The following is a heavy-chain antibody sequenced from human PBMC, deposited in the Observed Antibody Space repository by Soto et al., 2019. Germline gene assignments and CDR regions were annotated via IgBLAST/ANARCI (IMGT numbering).Heavy chain of an antibody. CDR3: TTTFGDNDDDAFDI. J-gene: IGHJ3*02. D-gene: IGHD3-10*01. V-gene: IGHV3-15*07. Sequence: EGQLVESGGAFVKPGGSLRLSCAASGFTFGFACLNWVRQAPGKGLEWVGRIKARDDGGTADVAAPVTGRFSISRDDSKNTLFLHMNGLESEDTAVYYCTTTFGDNDDDAFDIWGQGTGVAVSS. CDR2: IKARDDGGTA. CDR1: GFTFGFAC.